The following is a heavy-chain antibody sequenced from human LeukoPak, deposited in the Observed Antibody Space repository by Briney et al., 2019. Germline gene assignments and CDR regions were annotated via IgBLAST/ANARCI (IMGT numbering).Heavy chain of an antibody. D-gene: IGHD6-6*01. CDR2: IYYSGST. V-gene: IGHV4-39*01. CDR1: GGSISSGGYY. CDR3: ARRPGSRAARFDY. Sequence: SETLSLTCTVSGGSISSGGYYWGWIRQPPGKGLEWIGSIYYSGSTYYNPSLKSRVTISVDTSKNQFSLKLSSVTAADTAVYYCARRPGSRAARFDYWGQGTLVTVSS. J-gene: IGHJ4*02.